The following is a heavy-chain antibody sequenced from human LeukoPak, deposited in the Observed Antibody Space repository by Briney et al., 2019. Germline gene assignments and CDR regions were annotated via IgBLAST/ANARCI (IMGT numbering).Heavy chain of an antibody. CDR3: ARESPGYGSGSHQPFDP. CDR2: ISAYNGNT. J-gene: IGHJ5*02. V-gene: IGHV1-18*01. CDR1: GYTFTSYG. D-gene: IGHD3-10*01. Sequence: ASVKVSCKASGYTFTSYGISWVRQAPGQGLEWMGWISAYNGNTNYAQKLQGRVTMTTDTSTSTAYMELRSLRSDDTAVYYCARESPGYGSGSHQPFDPWGQGTLVTVSS.